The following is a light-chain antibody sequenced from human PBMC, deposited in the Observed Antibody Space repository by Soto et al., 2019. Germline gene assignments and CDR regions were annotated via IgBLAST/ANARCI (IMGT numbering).Light chain of an antibody. CDR1: SSDVGGYNY. Sequence: ALTQPRSVSGSPGQSVTISCTGTSSDVGGYNYVSWYQQHPGKAPKLMIYDVSKRPSGVPDRFSGSKSGNTASLTISGLQAEDEADYYCCSYAGSYTFPYVFGTGTKVTV. J-gene: IGLJ1*01. CDR2: DVS. CDR3: CSYAGSYTFPYV. V-gene: IGLV2-11*01.